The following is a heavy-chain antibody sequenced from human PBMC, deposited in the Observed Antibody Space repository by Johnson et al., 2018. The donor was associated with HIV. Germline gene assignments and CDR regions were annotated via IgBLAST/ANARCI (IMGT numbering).Heavy chain of an antibody. CDR2: ISSNGGRT. V-gene: IGHV3-64*01. J-gene: IGHJ3*02. CDR3: AKYSIAVQDAFDI. CDR1: AFTVSSNH. D-gene: IGHD6-19*01. Sequence: VQLVESGGGVVQPGGSLRLSCAASAFTVSSNHMTWVRQAPGKGLEYVSAISSNGGRTYYANSVKGSFTISRDNSKNTLYLQMGSLRAEDTAVYFCAKYSIAVQDAFDIWGQGTKVTVS.